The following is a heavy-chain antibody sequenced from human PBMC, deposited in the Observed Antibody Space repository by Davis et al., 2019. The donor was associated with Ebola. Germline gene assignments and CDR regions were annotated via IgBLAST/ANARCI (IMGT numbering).Heavy chain of an antibody. D-gene: IGHD2-8*02. CDR2: INHSGST. V-gene: IGHV4-34*01. Sequence: MPSETLSLTCAVYGGSFSGSYWSWIRQPPGKGLEWIGEINHSGSTNYSPSLKSRVTISVDTSKNQFSLKLSSVTAADTAMYYCATRTSLTGAHFDHWGQGTLVTVSS. J-gene: IGHJ4*02. CDR1: GGSFSGSY. CDR3: ATRTSLTGAHFDH.